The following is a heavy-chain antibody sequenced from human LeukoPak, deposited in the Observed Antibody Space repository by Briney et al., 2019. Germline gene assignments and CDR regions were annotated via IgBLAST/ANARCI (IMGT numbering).Heavy chain of an antibody. V-gene: IGHV1-2*02. Sequence: PMASVKVSCKASGYTFTGYYMHWVRQAPGQGLEWMGWINPNSGGTNYAQKFQGRVTMTRDTSISTAYMERSRLRSDDTAVYYCARGMITFGGRGAFDIWGQGTMVTVSS. J-gene: IGHJ3*02. CDR2: INPNSGGT. CDR3: ARGMITFGGRGAFDI. D-gene: IGHD3-16*01. CDR1: GYTFTGYY.